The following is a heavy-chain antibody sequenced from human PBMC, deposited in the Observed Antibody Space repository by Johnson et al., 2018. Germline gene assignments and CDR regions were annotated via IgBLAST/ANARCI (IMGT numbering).Heavy chain of an antibody. CDR3: ARGGDRYSYGYDGFDP. V-gene: IGHV4-59*01. J-gene: IGHJ5*02. CDR1: GGSISSYY. D-gene: IGHD5-18*01. CDR2: IYYSGST. Sequence: QVQLQESGPGLVKPSETLSLTCTVSGGSISSYYWSWIRQAPGKGLEWIGTIYYSGSTNYNPSLKSRVTISVDTSKNQFSLKLSSVTAADTAVYYCARGGDRYSYGYDGFDPWGQGTLVTVSS.